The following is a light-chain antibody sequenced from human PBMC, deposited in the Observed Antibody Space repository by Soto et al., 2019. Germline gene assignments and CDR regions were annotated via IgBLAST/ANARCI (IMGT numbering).Light chain of an antibody. CDR1: QSVGYSTNNKNY. CDR3: QQYKSTRPT. CDR2: WAS. Sequence: DIVMTQYLDSLAVSLGERATINCKSRQSVGYSTNNKNYLAWYQQIPGQPPKHLIYWASTRESGVPDRFSGNGSRTAYTLTISSLQAEDVAVYGCQQYKSTRPTCGQGNKLEIK. J-gene: IGKJ2*01. V-gene: IGKV4-1*01.